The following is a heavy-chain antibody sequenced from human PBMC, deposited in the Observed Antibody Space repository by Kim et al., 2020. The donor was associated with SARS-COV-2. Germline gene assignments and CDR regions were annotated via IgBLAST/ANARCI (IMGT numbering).Heavy chain of an antibody. D-gene: IGHD2-15*01. CDR2: IYPGDSDT. J-gene: IGHJ2*01. Sequence: GESLKISCKGSGYSFTTYWIGWARQMPGKGLEWMGIIYPGDSDTRYSPSFQGQVTISADKSISTAYLQWSSLKASDTAMYYCARRSRPWYFDLWGRGALVTVSS. CDR1: GYSFTTYW. CDR3: ARRSRPWYFDL. V-gene: IGHV5-51*01.